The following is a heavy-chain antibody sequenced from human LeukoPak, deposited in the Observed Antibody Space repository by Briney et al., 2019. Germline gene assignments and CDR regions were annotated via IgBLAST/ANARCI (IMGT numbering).Heavy chain of an antibody. D-gene: IGHD1-1*01. CDR2: IYYSGST. CDR1: GGSISSSSYY. Sequence: SETLSLTCTVSGGSISSSSYYWGWIRQPPGKGLEWIGSIYYSGSTYYNPSLKSRVTISVDTSKNQFSLKLSSVTAADTAVYYCARHQGGPTGNFDYWGQGTLVTVSS. J-gene: IGHJ4*02. CDR3: ARHQGGPTGNFDY. V-gene: IGHV4-39*01.